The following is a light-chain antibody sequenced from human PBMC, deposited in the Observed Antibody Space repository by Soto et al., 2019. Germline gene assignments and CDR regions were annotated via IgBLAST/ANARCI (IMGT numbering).Light chain of an antibody. V-gene: IGLV4-69*01. CDR2: LNSDGSH. CDR1: SGHSSYA. Sequence: QPVLTQSPSASASLGASVKLTCTLSSGHSSYAIEWHQQQPEKGPRYLMKLNSDGSHSKGDGIPDRFSGSSSGAERYLTISSLQSEEEDDYYCQTWGTGIQVFGGGTKLTVL. CDR3: QTWGTGIQV. J-gene: IGLJ2*01.